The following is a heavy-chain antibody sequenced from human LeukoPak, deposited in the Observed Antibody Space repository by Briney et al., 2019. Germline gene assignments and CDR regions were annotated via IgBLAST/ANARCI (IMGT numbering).Heavy chain of an antibody. J-gene: IGHJ4*02. CDR3: ATDRGWRTSGYYLYYFEY. CDR2: IKHDGSEK. D-gene: IGHD3-3*01. CDR1: GFTFTNYA. Sequence: GGSLRLSCTASGFTFTNYAIHWVRQAPGKGLEWVASIKHDGSEKYYVDSVRGRFTISRDNTMNSLYLQMSSLRAEDTAVYYCATDRGWRTSGYYLYYFEYWGQGTLVTYSS. V-gene: IGHV3-7*01.